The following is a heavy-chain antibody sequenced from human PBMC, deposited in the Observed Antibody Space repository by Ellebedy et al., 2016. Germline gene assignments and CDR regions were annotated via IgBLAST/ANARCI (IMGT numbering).Heavy chain of an antibody. CDR2: IYPGDSDT. CDR3: ARVDILTGYYSLWDY. Sequence: KVSCXGSGYSFTSYWIGWVRQMPGKGLEWMGIIYPGDSDTRYSPSFQGQVTISADKSISTAYLQWSSLKASDTAMYYCARVDILTGYYSLWDYWGQGTLVTVSS. J-gene: IGHJ4*02. D-gene: IGHD3-9*01. V-gene: IGHV5-51*01. CDR1: GYSFTSYW.